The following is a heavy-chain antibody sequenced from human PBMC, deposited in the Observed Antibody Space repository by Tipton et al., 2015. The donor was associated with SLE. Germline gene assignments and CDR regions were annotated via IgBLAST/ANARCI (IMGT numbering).Heavy chain of an antibody. CDR1: DGSISDYY. J-gene: IGHJ6*03. D-gene: IGHD3-16*01. V-gene: IGHV4-4*07. Sequence: LRLSCTVSDGSISDYYWTWFRQPAGEGLEWIGRMYASGSTNYNPSLRSRAAMSVDASKNQFSLKLSSVTAADTAVYYCARLYGDYVWGSSLYYMDVWGKGTTVTVSS. CDR3: ARLYGDYVWGSSLYYMDV. CDR2: MYASGST.